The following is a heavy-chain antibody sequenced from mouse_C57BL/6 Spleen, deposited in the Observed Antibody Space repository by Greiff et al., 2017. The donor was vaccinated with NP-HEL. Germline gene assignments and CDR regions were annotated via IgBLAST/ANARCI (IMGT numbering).Heavy chain of an antibody. CDR3: ARVYYYGSSYFDY. V-gene: IGHV1-69*01. Sequence: QVQLQQPGAELVMPGASVKLSCKASGYTFTSYWMHWVKQRPGQGLEWIGEIDPSDSYNNYNQKFKGKSTLTVDKSSSTAYMQLSSLTYEDSAVYYRARVYYYGSSYFDYWGQGTTLTVSS. CDR1: GYTFTSYW. CDR2: IDPSDSYN. J-gene: IGHJ2*01. D-gene: IGHD1-1*01.